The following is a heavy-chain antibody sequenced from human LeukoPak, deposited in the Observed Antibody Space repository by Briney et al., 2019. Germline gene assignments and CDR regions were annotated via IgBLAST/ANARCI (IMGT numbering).Heavy chain of an antibody. D-gene: IGHD2-15*01. Sequence: GASVKVSCKASGYTFTSYDINWVRQATGQGLEWMGWMNPNSGNTGYAQKFQGRVTMTRNTSISTACMELSSLRSDDTAVYYCARAGAVVDNWFDPWGQGTLVTVSS. CDR1: GYTFTSYD. CDR3: ARAGAVVDNWFDP. J-gene: IGHJ5*02. V-gene: IGHV1-8*01. CDR2: MNPNSGNT.